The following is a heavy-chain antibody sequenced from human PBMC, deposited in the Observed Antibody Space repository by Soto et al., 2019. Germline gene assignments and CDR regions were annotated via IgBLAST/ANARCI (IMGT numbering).Heavy chain of an antibody. CDR1: GYTFTSYY. J-gene: IGHJ6*02. V-gene: IGHV1-46*01. D-gene: IGHD3-10*01. CDR3: ARDFPPGDYYYYGMDV. Sequence: ASVKVSCKASGYTFTSYYMHWVRQAPGQGLEWMGIINPSGGSTSYAQKFQGRVTMTRDTSTSTVYMELSSLRSEDTAVYYCARDFPPGDYYYYGMDVWGPGTTVTVSS. CDR2: INPSGGST.